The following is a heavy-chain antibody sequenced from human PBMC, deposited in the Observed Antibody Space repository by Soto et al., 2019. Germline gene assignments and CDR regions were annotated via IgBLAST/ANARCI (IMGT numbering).Heavy chain of an antibody. CDR3: ARDSPPPRE. V-gene: IGHV1-18*01. J-gene: IGHJ4*02. CDR1: GYTFTSYG. Sequence: QVQLVQSGAEVKKPGASVKVSCKASGYTFTSYGISWVRQAPGQGLEWMGWISAYNGNTNYAQKLQGRVTMTTDTSXXXXXXXXXXXRSDDTAVXYCARDSPPPREWGQGTLVTVSS. CDR2: ISAYNGNT.